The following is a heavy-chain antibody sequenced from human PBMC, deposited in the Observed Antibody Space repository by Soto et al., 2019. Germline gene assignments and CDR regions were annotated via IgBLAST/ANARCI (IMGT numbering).Heavy chain of an antibody. D-gene: IGHD6-13*01. J-gene: IGHJ3*02. Sequence: ASLKVSCKASGYTFTSYGISWVRQAPGQGLEWMGWISAYNGNTNYAQKLQGRVTMTTDTSTSTAYMELRSLRSDDTAVYYCARDFRIAALYYDAFDIWGQGTMVTVSS. CDR1: GYTFTSYG. CDR2: ISAYNGNT. V-gene: IGHV1-18*01. CDR3: ARDFRIAALYYDAFDI.